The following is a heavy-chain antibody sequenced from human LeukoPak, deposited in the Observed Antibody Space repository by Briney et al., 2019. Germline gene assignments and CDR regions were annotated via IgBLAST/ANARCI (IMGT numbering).Heavy chain of an antibody. CDR1: GFTFDDYG. D-gene: IGHD3-16*01. Sequence: GGSLRLSCAASGFTFDDYGMSWVRQAPGKGLEWVSGINWNGGSTGYADSVKGRFTISRDNAKNSLYLQMNSLRAEDTALYYCARAYHLGWPPGEPYFDYWGQGTLVTVSS. J-gene: IGHJ4*02. CDR2: INWNGGST. CDR3: ARAYHLGWPPGEPYFDY. V-gene: IGHV3-20*04.